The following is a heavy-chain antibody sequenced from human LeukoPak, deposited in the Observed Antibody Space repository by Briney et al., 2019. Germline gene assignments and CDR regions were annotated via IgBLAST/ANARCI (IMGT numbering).Heavy chain of an antibody. CDR2: IYYSGIT. Sequence: PSETLSLTCTVSGVSISSRSYYWGWIRQPPGKGLEWIGNIYYSGITYSNASHNSRVTISVDTSENHFSLKLKSVTAADTAVYYCARQVYNYGHLPYYFGYWGQGTLVTVSS. CDR3: ARQVYNYGHLPYYFGY. J-gene: IGHJ4*02. D-gene: IGHD5-18*01. V-gene: IGHV4-39*01. CDR1: GVSISSRSYY.